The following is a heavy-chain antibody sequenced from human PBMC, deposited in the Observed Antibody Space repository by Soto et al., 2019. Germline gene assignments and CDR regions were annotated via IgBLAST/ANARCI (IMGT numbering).Heavy chain of an antibody. CDR3: ARDTDGLHY. V-gene: IGHV3-74*01. CDR1: GFTFSSYA. CDR2: ISGNGSIT. J-gene: IGHJ4*02. Sequence: PGGSLRLSCAASGFTFSSYAILWVRQAPGKGLVWVSSISGNGSITFYADSVKGRFTVSRDNAKNTLYLQMNSLRAEDTALYYCARDTDGLHYWGQGTMVTVSS.